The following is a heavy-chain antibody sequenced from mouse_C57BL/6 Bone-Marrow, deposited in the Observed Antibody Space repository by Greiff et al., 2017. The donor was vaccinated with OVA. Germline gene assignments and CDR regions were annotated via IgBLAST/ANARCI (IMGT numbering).Heavy chain of an antibody. CDR2: IWTGGGP. J-gene: IGHJ3*01. CDR1: GFSLTSYA. D-gene: IGHD2-3*01. V-gene: IGHV2-9-1*01. Sequence: VQRVESGPGLVAPSQSLSITCTVSGFSLTSYAISWVRQPPGKGLEWLGVIWTGGGPNYNSAPKYRQSISKDNAKSQVVLKMNSLQTHDTARYDCARNGVTKAWFAYWGQGTLVTVSA. CDR3: ARNGVTKAWFAY.